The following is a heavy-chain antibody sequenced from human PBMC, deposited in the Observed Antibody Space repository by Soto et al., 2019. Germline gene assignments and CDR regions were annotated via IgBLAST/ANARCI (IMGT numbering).Heavy chain of an antibody. V-gene: IGHV1-18*01. CDR3: ARGYYDISGYYYHFDY. D-gene: IGHD3-22*01. CDR2: ISAYNGNT. CDR1: GYTFTSYG. J-gene: IGHJ4*02. Sequence: ASVKVSCKASGYTFTSYGISWVRQAPGQGLEWMGWISAYNGNTNYAQKLQGRVTMTTDTSTSTAYMELRSLRSDDTAVYYCARGYYDISGYYYHFDYWGQGTLVTVSS.